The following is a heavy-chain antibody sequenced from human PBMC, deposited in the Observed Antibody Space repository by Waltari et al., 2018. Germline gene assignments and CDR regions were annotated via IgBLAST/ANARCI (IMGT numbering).Heavy chain of an antibody. CDR1: GFTFSSYA. D-gene: IGHD5-18*01. J-gene: IGHJ4*02. Sequence: QVQLVESGGGVVQPGRSLRLSCAASGFTFSSYAMHWGLQAPGKGLEWVAVISYDGSNKYYADSVKGRFTISRDNSKNTLYLQMNSLRAEDTAVYYCARAPSRGYSYGFDYWGQGTLVTVSS. V-gene: IGHV3-30*01. CDR2: ISYDGSNK. CDR3: ARAPSRGYSYGFDY.